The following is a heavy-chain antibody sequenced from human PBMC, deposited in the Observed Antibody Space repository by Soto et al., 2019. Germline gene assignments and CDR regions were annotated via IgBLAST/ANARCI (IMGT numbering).Heavy chain of an antibody. D-gene: IGHD4-17*01. CDR3: ARGGQYGDYFVYYFDY. Sequence: QVQLVQSGAEVKKPGASVKVSCKASGYTFTSYAMHWVRQAPGQRLEWMGWINAGNGNTKYSQKFQGRVTITRDTSASTAYMELSSLRSEDTAVYYCARGGQYGDYFVYYFDYWGQGTLVTVSS. J-gene: IGHJ4*02. CDR1: GYTFTSYA. V-gene: IGHV1-3*01. CDR2: INAGNGNT.